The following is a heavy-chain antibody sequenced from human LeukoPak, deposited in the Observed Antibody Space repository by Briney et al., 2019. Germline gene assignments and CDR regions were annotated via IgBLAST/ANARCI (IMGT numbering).Heavy chain of an antibody. Sequence: SETLSLTCAVYTGSFSGYYWSWIRQPPGKGLEWIGEINHRGSTNYNPSLKGRVIISVDTSKSQFSLRLTSVTAADTAVYYCARGTVVAAISWFDPWGQGTLVTVSS. V-gene: IGHV4-34*01. CDR3: ARGTVVAAISWFDP. D-gene: IGHD2-15*01. CDR1: TGSFSGYY. CDR2: INHRGST. J-gene: IGHJ5*02.